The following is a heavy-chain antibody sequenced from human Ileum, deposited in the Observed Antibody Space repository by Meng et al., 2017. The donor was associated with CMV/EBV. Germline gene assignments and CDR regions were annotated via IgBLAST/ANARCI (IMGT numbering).Heavy chain of an antibody. CDR1: GITLSRYE. J-gene: IGHJ4*02. CDR3: ASVADY. CDR2: ISQNGSNN. V-gene: IGHV3-30-3*01. D-gene: IGHD2-21*01. Sequence: RSMTLSCVVSGITLSRYEMHGGRQAPGKGQEGVAGISQNGSNNDNADTVKGRVTITRDMSTDTLYLKMNSLRVEDTAIYYWASVADYWGQGTLVTVSS.